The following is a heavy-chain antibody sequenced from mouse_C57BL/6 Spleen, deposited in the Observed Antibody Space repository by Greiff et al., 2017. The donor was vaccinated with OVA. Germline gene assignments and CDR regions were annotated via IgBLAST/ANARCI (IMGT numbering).Heavy chain of an antibody. CDR1: GYTFTDYY. V-gene: IGHV1-26*01. Sequence: VQLQQSGPELVKPGASVKISCKASGYTFTDYYMNWVKQSHGKSLEWIGDINPNNGGTSYNQKFKGKATLTVDKSSSTAYMELRSLTSEDSAVYYCARETVVAKYFDYWGQGTTLTVSS. J-gene: IGHJ2*01. D-gene: IGHD1-1*01. CDR3: ARETVVAKYFDY. CDR2: INPNNGGT.